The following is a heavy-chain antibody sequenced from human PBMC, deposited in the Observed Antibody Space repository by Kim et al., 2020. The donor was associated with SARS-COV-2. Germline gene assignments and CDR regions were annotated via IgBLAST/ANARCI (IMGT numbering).Heavy chain of an antibody. D-gene: IGHD3-10*01. CDR1: GFSVSDSY. V-gene: IGHV3-11*01. CDR3: ARDRWFGSYRGCWFDP. CDR2: ISGSGTPI. Sequence: GGSLRLSCAASGFSVSDSYMTWIRQAPGKGLEWVSYISGSGTPIYYADSVKGRFTISKDNAKNLVYLRMNNLTPEDTGLYYCARDRWFGSYRGCWFDPWGQGTLVTVAS. J-gene: IGHJ5*02.